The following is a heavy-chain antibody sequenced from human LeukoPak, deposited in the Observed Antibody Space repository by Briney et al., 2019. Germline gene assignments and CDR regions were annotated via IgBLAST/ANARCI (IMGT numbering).Heavy chain of an antibody. J-gene: IGHJ4*02. Sequence: TSETLSLTCTVSGASLSGYFWSWIRQSPGKGLEWIGYIYYSGDTNYNPSLKSRVTISVDTSKNQFSLKLRSVTAADTAVYYCARHVLGSGSYFDYWGQGTLFTVSS. V-gene: IGHV4-59*08. D-gene: IGHD3-16*01. CDR3: ARHVLGSGSYFDY. CDR2: IYYSGDT. CDR1: GASLSGYF.